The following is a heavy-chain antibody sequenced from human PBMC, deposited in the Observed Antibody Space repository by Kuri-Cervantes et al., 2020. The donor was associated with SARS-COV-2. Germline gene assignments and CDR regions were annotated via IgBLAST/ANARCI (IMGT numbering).Heavy chain of an antibody. J-gene: IGHJ4*02. Sequence: SGPTLVKPTQTLTLTCTFSGFSLSTSGVGVGWIRQPPGRALEWLARIDWDDDKYYSTSLKTRLTISKDTSKNQVVLTMTNMDPVDTATYYCARIRCYYGSGSPEVWGQGTLVNVSS. V-gene: IGHV2-70*11. CDR2: IDWDDDK. CDR1: GFSLSTSGVG. D-gene: IGHD3-10*01. CDR3: ARIRCYYGSGSPEV.